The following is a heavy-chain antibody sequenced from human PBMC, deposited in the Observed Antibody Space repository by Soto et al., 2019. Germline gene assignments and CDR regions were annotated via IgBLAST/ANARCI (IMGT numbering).Heavy chain of an antibody. Sequence: QVQLVQSGGGVVQPGTSLTLSCAASGFIFRDHGMHWVRQAPGKGLEWLAVIWYDGSNKYYADSVTGRFTISRDNSKITLYLQMNSLRVEDTAVYYCARWSDNKVVDPWGQGTVVTVSS. CDR1: GFIFRDHG. CDR2: IWYDGSNK. V-gene: IGHV3-33*01. D-gene: IGHD1-1*01. J-gene: IGHJ5*02. CDR3: ARWSDNKVVDP.